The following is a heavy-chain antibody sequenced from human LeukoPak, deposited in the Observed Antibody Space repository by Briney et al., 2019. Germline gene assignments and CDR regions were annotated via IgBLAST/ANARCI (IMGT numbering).Heavy chain of an antibody. CDR1: GGSISNYY. CDR3: AXXXKRXEWFGDRNWFDH. Sequence: SETLSLTCTVSGGSISNYYWSWIRQPAGKGLEWIGRIYTSGSTNYNPSLKSRVTMSVDTCKNQFSLKLSSVTAADTAVYYCAXXXKRXEWFGDRNWFDHWGQGTLVTVSS. V-gene: IGHV4-4*07. J-gene: IGHJ5*02. D-gene: IGHD3-10*01. CDR2: IYTSGST.